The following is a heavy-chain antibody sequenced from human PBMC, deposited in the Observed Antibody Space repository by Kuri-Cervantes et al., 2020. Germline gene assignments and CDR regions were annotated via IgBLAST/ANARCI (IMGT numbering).Heavy chain of an antibody. CDR1: GFTFSSYS. Sequence: GESLKISCAASGFTFSSYSMNWVRQAPGKGLEWVSSISSSSSYIYYAGSVKGRFTISRDNAKNSLYLQMNSLRAEDTAVYYCARYGYGYARPFDYWGQGFLVTVSS. D-gene: IGHD2-2*01. CDR2: ISSSSSYI. V-gene: IGHV3-21*01. J-gene: IGHJ4*02. CDR3: ARYGYGYARPFDY.